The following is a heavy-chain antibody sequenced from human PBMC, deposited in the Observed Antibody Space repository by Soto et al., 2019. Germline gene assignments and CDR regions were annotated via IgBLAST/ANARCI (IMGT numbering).Heavy chain of an antibody. CDR3: ARMNYYDTSGYPFDY. J-gene: IGHJ4*02. CDR1: GGSISSGGYY. CDR2: IYYSGST. Sequence: SETLSLTCTVSGGSISSGGYYWSWIRQHPGKGLEWIGYIYYSGSTYYNPSLKSRVTISVDTSKNQFSLKLNSVTAADTSVYYCARMNYYDTSGYPFDYWGQGMMVTVSS. V-gene: IGHV4-31*03. D-gene: IGHD3-22*01.